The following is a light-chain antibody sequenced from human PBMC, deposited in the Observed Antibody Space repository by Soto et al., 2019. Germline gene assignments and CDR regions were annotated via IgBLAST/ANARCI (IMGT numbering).Light chain of an antibody. J-gene: IGLJ1*01. V-gene: IGLV2-8*01. CDR1: SSDVGGYNY. CDR3: SSYAGSNNYV. CDR2: EVS. Sequence: QSLLTKPPSASVSPGQSVTISCTGTSSDVGGYNYVSWYQQHPGKAPKLMIYEVSKRPSGVPDRFSGSKSGNTASLTVSGLQAEDEADYYCSSYAGSNNYVFGTGTKVTVL.